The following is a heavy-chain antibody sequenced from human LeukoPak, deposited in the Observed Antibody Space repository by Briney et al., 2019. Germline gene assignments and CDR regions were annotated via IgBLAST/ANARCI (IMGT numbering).Heavy chain of an antibody. V-gene: IGHV3-30*04. CDR1: GFTFSSYA. Sequence: GGSLRLSCAASGFTFSSYAMHWVRQAPGKGLEWVAVISYDGSNKYYADSVKGRFTISRDNSKNTLYLQMNSLRAEDTAVYYCAKDDSGSPLSYMDVWGKGTTVTISS. D-gene: IGHD1-26*01. CDR3: AKDDSGSPLSYMDV. J-gene: IGHJ6*03. CDR2: ISYDGSNK.